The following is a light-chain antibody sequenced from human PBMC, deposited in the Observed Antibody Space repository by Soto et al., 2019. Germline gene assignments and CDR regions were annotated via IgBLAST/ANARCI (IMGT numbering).Light chain of an antibody. J-gene: IGLJ2*01. V-gene: IGLV2-23*01. CDR3: SSSASSSAVV. Sequence: QSVLTQPASVSGSPGQSITISCTGISSDVGSYNLVSWYQQHPGKAPKFMIYEGSKWPSGVSNRFSVSKSANTASLTISGLQTEDEADYYCSSSASSSAVVFGGGTQLTVL. CDR2: EGS. CDR1: SSDVGSYNL.